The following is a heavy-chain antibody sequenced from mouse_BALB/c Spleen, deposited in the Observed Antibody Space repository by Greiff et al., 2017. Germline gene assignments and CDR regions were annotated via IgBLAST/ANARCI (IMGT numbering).Heavy chain of an antibody. CDR3: ARHDPSYYYGSSYGYFDV. CDR2: ISSGGSYT. D-gene: IGHD1-1*01. V-gene: IGHV5-9-3*01. J-gene: IGHJ1*01. Sequence: EVQGVESGGGLVQPGGSLKLSCAASGFTFSSYAMSWVRQTPEKRLEWVATISSGGSYTYYPDSVKGRFTISRDNAKNTLYLQMSSLRSEDTAMYYCARHDPSYYYGSSYGYFDVWGAGTTVTVSS. CDR1: GFTFSSYA.